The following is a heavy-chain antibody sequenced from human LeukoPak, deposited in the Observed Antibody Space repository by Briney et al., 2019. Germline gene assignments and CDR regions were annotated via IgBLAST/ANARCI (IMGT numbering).Heavy chain of an antibody. CDR1: GGSISSYY. V-gene: IGHV4-59*01. J-gene: IGHJ3*02. Sequence: PSETLPLTCTVSGGSISSYYWSWIRQPPGKGLEWIGYIYYSGSTNYNPSLKSRVTISVDTSKNQFSLKLSSVTAADTAVYYCARVPKVGATRMTFDIWGQGTTVTVSS. D-gene: IGHD1-26*01. CDR3: ARVPKVGATRMTFDI. CDR2: IYYSGST.